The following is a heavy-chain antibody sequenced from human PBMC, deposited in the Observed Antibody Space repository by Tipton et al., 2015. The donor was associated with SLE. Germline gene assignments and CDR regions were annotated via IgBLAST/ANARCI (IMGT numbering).Heavy chain of an antibody. J-gene: IGHJ6*03. CDR3: ARGRYYDKEV. CDR1: GYTFTSYD. Sequence: QSGAEVKKPGASVKVSCKASGYTFTSYDINWVRQATGQGLKWMGWMNPNSGNTGYAQKFQGIVTMTRNTSMSTAYMEVSSLRSEGTAVFLCARGRYYDKEVWGKGTMVTVSS. CDR2: MNPNSGNT. V-gene: IGHV1-8*01.